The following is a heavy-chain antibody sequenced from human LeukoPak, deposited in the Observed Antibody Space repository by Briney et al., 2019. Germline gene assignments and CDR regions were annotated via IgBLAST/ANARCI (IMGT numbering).Heavy chain of an antibody. CDR2: MQPKGGHT. J-gene: IGHJ3*01. Sequence: ASVTASCKASGYTLTSFDASWVRPAAGQGRGWMGWMQPKGGHTGYAKSLQGRLTMTTNTSTNSAYMGLSSLYSEDTAIYYCARAIPFRYSLGGNFYERSSHVFDVWGQGTVVTVSA. V-gene: IGHV1-8*01. D-gene: IGHD2-15*01. CDR1: GYTLTSFD. CDR3: ARAIPFRYSLGGNFYERSSHVFDV.